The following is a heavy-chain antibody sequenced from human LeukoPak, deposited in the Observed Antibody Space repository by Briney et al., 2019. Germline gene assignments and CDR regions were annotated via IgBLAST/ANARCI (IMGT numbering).Heavy chain of an antibody. CDR1: SGSLSSYD. D-gene: IGHD6-13*01. V-gene: IGHV4-4*07. J-gene: IGHJ2*01. CDR3: ARLTSSWYQDWYFDL. CDR2: IYTSGSP. Sequence: SETLSLTCTVSSGSLSSYDWSWIRQPAGKGLEWIGRIYTSGSPNYNPSLKSRVTMSVDTSKNQFSLKLSSVTAADTAVYYCARLTSSWYQDWYFDLWGRGTLVTVSS.